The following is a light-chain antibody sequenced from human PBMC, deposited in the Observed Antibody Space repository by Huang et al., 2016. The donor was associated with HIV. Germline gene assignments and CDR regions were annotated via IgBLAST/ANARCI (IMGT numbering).Light chain of an antibody. CDR3: QQNNNWPPLFT. J-gene: IGKJ3*01. CDR2: VAS. CDR1: QSVSSN. V-gene: IGKV3-15*01. Sequence: EIVMTQSPATLSASPGERATLSCRASQSVSSNLAWYQQKPGQAPRLLISVASTRATGIPARFSGSGSGTEFTLTISSLQSEDFAVYYCQQNNNWPPLFTFGPGTKVDIK.